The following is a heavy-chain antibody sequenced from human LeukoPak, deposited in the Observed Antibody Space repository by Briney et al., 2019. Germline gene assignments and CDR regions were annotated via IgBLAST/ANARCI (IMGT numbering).Heavy chain of an antibody. D-gene: IGHD4-17*01. CDR3: AREDYGDYGWFDP. V-gene: IGHV3-21*01. CDR2: ISSSSSYI. Sequence: GGSLRLSCAASGFTFSSYSMNWVRQAPGKGLEWVSSISSSSSYIYYADSVKGRFTISRDSAKNSLYLQMNSLRAEDTAVYYCAREDYGDYGWFDPWGQGTPVTVSS. CDR1: GFTFSSYS. J-gene: IGHJ5*02.